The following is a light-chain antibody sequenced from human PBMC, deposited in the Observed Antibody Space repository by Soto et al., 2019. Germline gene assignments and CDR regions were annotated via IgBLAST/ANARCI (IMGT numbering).Light chain of an antibody. Sequence: EIVLTQSPDTLSLSPGESATLSCRASQNVISNYLAWYQHKPGQAPRLLIYLASRRATGIPDRFSGSGSGTEFTLTISRLEPEDFAVYFCHQYDSAPQTVARGTKVDIK. CDR3: HQYDSAPQT. V-gene: IGKV3-20*01. CDR2: LAS. CDR1: QNVISNY. J-gene: IGKJ1*01.